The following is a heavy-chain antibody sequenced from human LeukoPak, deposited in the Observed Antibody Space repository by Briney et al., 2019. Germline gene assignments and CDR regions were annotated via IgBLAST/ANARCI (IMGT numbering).Heavy chain of an antibody. CDR3: ARGVIMRWFDP. Sequence: PSETLSLTCAVSGGSFSGYYWRCIRQPPGKGLEGIGEINHSGSTNYNPSLKSRVTISVDTSKNQFSLKLSSVTAADTAVYYCARGVIMRWFDPWGQGTLVSDSS. D-gene: IGHD3-3*01. CDR1: GGSFSGYY. V-gene: IGHV4-34*01. J-gene: IGHJ5*02. CDR2: INHSGST.